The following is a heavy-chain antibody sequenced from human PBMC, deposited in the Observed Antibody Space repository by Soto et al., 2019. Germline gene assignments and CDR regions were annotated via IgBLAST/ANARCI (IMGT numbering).Heavy chain of an antibody. V-gene: IGHV1-18*01. CDR3: ARSRSSSWYVYQDY. D-gene: IGHD6-13*01. CDR1: GYSFTTYG. CDR2: ISGYNGNT. Sequence: ASVKVSCKTSGYSFTTYGISWVRQAPGQGLEWMGWISGYNGNTNYAQKFQGRVTMTTDTSTSTAYMELRSLRSDDTAVYYCARSRSSSWYVYQDYWGQGTLVTVSS. J-gene: IGHJ4*02.